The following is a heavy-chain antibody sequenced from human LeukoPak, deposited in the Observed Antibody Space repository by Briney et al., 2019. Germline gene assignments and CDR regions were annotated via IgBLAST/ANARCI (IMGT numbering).Heavy chain of an antibody. CDR1: GYTFTSYA. CDR3: ARAYSSSLHYYYYGMDV. Sequence: ASVTVSCTASGYTFTSYAMHWVRQAPGQRLEWMGWINAGNGNTKYSQKFQGRVTITRDTSASTAYMELSSLRSEDTAVYYCARAYSSSLHYYYYGMDVWGQGTTVTVSS. J-gene: IGHJ6*02. D-gene: IGHD6-6*01. V-gene: IGHV1-3*01. CDR2: INAGNGNT.